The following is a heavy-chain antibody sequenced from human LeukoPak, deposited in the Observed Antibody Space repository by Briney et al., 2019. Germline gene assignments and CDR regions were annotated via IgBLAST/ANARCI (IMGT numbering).Heavy chain of an antibody. J-gene: IGHJ4*02. Sequence: GRSLRLSCVASGFTFSDYYMSWIRQAPGKGLEWVSYISTSSSYTKYADSVRGRFIISRDNAQNSVHLQMNSLRAEDTAVYYCARAGGYNKGGDYWGQGTLVTVSS. CDR2: ISTSSSYT. CDR1: GFTFSDYY. V-gene: IGHV3-11*05. D-gene: IGHD5-24*01. CDR3: ARAGGYNKGGDY.